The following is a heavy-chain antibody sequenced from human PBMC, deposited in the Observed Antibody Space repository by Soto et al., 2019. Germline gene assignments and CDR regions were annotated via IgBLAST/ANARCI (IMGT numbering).Heavy chain of an antibody. CDR1: GFSFAGYY. J-gene: IGHJ5*02. V-gene: IGHV1-2*02. D-gene: IGHD6-6*01. Sequence: ASVKVSCKASGFSFAGYYIHWLRQAPGQGLEWMGWINAHSGGTEYAQKFQGRVTLTRDTSISTAYMTLSSLRSDDTAIYYCAKDLTRQLAYWLDPWGQGTQVTVSS. CDR3: AKDLTRQLAYWLDP. CDR2: INAHSGGT.